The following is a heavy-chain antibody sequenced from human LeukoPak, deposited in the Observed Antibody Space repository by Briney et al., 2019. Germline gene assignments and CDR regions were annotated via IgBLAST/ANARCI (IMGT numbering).Heavy chain of an antibody. CDR3: AKDPYDFWSGNQYYFDY. Sequence: PGGSLRLSCAASGFTFDDYAMHWVRQAPGKGLEWVSGISWNSGSIGYADSVKGRFTISRDNAKNSLYLQMNSLRAEDTALYYCAKDPYDFWSGNQYYFDYWGQGTLVTVSS. V-gene: IGHV3-9*01. J-gene: IGHJ4*02. CDR1: GFTFDDYA. CDR2: ISWNSGSI. D-gene: IGHD3-3*01.